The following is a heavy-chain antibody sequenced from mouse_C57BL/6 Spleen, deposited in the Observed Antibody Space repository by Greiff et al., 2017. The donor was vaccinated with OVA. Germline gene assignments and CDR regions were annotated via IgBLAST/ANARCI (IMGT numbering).Heavy chain of an antibody. CDR3: ARSVELRSFYAMDY. CDR1: GYTFTSYW. D-gene: IGHD1-3*01. V-gene: IGHV1-59*01. Sequence: VQLQQPGAELVRPGTSVKLSCKASGYTFTSYWMHWVKQRPGQGLEWIGVIDPSDSYTNYNQKFKGKATLTVDTSSSTAYMQLSSLTSEDSAVYYCARSVELRSFYAMDYWGQGTSVTVSS. J-gene: IGHJ4*01. CDR2: IDPSDSYT.